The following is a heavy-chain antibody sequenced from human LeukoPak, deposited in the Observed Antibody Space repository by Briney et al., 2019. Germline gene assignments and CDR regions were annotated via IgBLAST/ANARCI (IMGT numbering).Heavy chain of an antibody. CDR1: GYTFTNYW. CDR3: AIPLVGATGSAFDI. D-gene: IGHD1-26*01. J-gene: IGHJ3*02. Sequence: KFGESLKISCRGSGYTFTNYWIGWVRQMPGKGLEFMGIIYPGDSDTRYSPSFQGQVTISVDKSINTAYLQWSSLKASDTAMYYCAIPLVGATGSAFDIWGQGTMVTVSS. V-gene: IGHV5-51*01. CDR2: IYPGDSDT.